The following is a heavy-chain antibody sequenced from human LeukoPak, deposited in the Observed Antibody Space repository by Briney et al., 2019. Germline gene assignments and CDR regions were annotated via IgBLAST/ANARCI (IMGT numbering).Heavy chain of an antibody. V-gene: IGHV1-2*04. CDR2: INPNSGGT. D-gene: IGHD2-15*01. CDR1: GYTFTGYY. CDR3: ARGDYCSGGSCYGYYFDY. Sequence: ASVKVSCKASGYTFTGYYMHWVRQAPGQGLEWMGWINPNSGGTNYAQKFQGWVTMTRDTSISTAYMELSRLRSDDTAVYYCARGDYCSGGSCYGYYFDYWGQATLVTVSS. J-gene: IGHJ4*02.